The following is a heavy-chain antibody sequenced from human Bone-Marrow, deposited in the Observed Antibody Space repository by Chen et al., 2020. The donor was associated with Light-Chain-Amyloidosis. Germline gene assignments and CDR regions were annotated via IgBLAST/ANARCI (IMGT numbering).Heavy chain of an antibody. Sequence: QVQLQESGPGLVKPSGTLALTCAVSGGSLNTNNWWTWVRQSPEKGLEWIGEIYRGGSVTYNPSLKSRVTISIDRSKNQFSLKLTSVTAADTAVYYCARGVKGSGTYYSENYYYFGMDVWGQGTTVTVSS. CDR2: IYRGGSV. CDR3: ARGVKGSGTYYSENYYYFGMDV. J-gene: IGHJ6*02. CDR1: GGSLNTNNW. D-gene: IGHD3-10*01. V-gene: IGHV4-4*02.